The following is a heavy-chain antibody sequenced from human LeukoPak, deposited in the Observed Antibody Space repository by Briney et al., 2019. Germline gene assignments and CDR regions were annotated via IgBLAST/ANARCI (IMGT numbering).Heavy chain of an antibody. V-gene: IGHV4-59*01. D-gene: IGHD6-6*01. CDR1: GSSISSYH. CDR3: ARAYGGYSISPYNWLGP. CDR2: IYYSGST. Sequence: ASETLSLTCTVSGSSISSYHWSCIRQSPGKGLEWIGYIYYSGSTNYNPSLKSRVTVSLGTSKNQFSLKLISVTAADTAVYYCARAYGGYSISPYNWLGPWGQGTLVTVSS. J-gene: IGHJ5*02.